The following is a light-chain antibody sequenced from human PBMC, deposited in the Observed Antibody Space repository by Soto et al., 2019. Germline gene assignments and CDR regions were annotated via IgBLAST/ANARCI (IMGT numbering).Light chain of an antibody. J-gene: IGKJ1*01. CDR1: QSVGRNY. V-gene: IGKV3-20*01. CDR3: QQYGTSPWA. CDR2: AAS. Sequence: EIVLTQFPGTLSLSPGERATLSCRASQSVGRNYVAWYQQKPGQAPRVIIYAASNRASGIPDRFSGSGSGSDFTLTISRLEPEDFAVYYCQQYGTSPWAFRQGTKVEIK.